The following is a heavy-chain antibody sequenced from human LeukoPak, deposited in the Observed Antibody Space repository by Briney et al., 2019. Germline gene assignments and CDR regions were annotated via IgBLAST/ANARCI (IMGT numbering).Heavy chain of an antibody. Sequence: ASVKVSCKASGYTFTSYYMHWVRQAPGQGLEWMGIINPSGGSTSYAQKFQGRVTMTRDTSTSTVYMELSSLRSEDTAVYYCARGERVDWKFEKYYLDYWGQGTLVTVSS. J-gene: IGHJ4*02. CDR3: ARGERVDWKFEKYYLDY. CDR1: GYTFTSYY. CDR2: INPSGGST. D-gene: IGHD1-1*01. V-gene: IGHV1-46*01.